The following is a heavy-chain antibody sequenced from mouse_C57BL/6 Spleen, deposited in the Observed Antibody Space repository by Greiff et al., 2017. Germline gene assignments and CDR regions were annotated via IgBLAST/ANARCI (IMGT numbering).Heavy chain of an antibody. CDR2: FYPGGGSI. D-gene: IGHD2-3*01. J-gene: IGHJ3*01. CDR1: GYTFTEYT. CDR3: ARHEEDDGYYVFAY. V-gene: IGHV1-62-2*01. Sequence: VKLMESGAELVKPGASVKLSCKASGYTFTEYTIHWVKQRSGQGLEWIGWFYPGGGSIKYNEKFKDKATLTADKSSSTVYMELSRLTSEDSAVYFCARHEEDDGYYVFAYWGQGTLVTVSA.